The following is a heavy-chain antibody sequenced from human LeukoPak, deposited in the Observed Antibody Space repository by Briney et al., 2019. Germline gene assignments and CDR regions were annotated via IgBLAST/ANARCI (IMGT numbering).Heavy chain of an antibody. Sequence: ASVKVSCKASGYTFTSYGISWVRQAPGQGLEWMGWISAYNGNTNYAQKLQGRVTMTADTPTSTAYMELRSLRSDDTAVYYCARDGPDVDCSGGSCYSGSWGQGTLVTVSS. CDR3: ARDGPDVDCSGGSCYSGS. CDR2: ISAYNGNT. J-gene: IGHJ5*02. CDR1: GYTFTSYG. D-gene: IGHD2-15*01. V-gene: IGHV1-18*04.